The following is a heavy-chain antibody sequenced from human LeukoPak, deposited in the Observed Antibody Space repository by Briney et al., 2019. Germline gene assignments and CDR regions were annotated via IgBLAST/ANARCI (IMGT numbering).Heavy chain of an antibody. D-gene: IGHD5-12*01. CDR2: INSDGSST. Sequence: GGSLRLSCAASGFTFSSYWMHWARQAPGKGLVWVSRINSDGSSTSYADSVKGRFTISRDNAKNSLYLQMNSLRAEDTAVYYCARSIVATTRIVYFDYWGQGTLVTVSS. V-gene: IGHV3-74*01. J-gene: IGHJ4*02. CDR3: ARSIVATTRIVYFDY. CDR1: GFTFSSYW.